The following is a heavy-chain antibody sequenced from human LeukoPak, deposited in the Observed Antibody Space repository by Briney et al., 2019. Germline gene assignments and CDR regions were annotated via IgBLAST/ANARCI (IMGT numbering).Heavy chain of an antibody. D-gene: IGHD4-23*01. J-gene: IGHJ2*01. CDR2: ISSRGSII. CDR1: GFTFSNAW. V-gene: IGHV3-11*04. CDR3: ARDEWATVVTPEYFDL. Sequence: GGSLRLSCAASGFTFSNAWMSWVRQAPGKGLEWISYISSRGSIIYYADSVKGRFTISRDNAKNSLYLQMNSLRAEDTAVYYCARDEWATVVTPEYFDLWGRGTLVTVSS.